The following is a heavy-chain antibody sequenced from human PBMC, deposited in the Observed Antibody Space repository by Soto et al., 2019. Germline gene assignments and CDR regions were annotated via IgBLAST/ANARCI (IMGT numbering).Heavy chain of an antibody. CDR3: TRDSGGRDAY. Sequence: GGSLRLSCAASGFTFSSYWMHWVRQVPGKGLVWVSRINTDGSITSHADSVKGRFTISRDNAKTTLYLQMNSLRADDTAVYYCTRDSGGRDAYWGQGALVTVSS. V-gene: IGHV3-74*01. CDR1: GFTFSSYW. J-gene: IGHJ4*02. CDR2: INTDGSIT. D-gene: IGHD2-15*01.